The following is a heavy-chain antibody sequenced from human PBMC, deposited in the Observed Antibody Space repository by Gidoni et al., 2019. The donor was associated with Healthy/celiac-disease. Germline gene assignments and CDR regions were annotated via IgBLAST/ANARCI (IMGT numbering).Heavy chain of an antibody. CDR2: IAYDGSNK. CDR3: AKDNRNSNYVGYYYYMDV. Sequence: QVQLVESGGGVVQPGRSLRLSCAASGFTFSRYGLHWVRQAPGKGLEWVAVIAYDGSNKYYADSVKGRFTISRDNSKNTLYLQMNSLRAEDTAVYYCAKDNRNSNYVGYYYYMDVWGKGTTVTVSS. D-gene: IGHD4-4*01. J-gene: IGHJ6*03. V-gene: IGHV3-30*18. CDR1: GFTFSRYG.